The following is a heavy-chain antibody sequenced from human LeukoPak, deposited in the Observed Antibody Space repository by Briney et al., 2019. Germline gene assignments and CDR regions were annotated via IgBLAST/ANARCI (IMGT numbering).Heavy chain of an antibody. D-gene: IGHD3-10*01. V-gene: IGHV5-51*01. Sequence: GASLQISFQGSGYRFTSYWIGWVRQMPGKGLEWMGIIYPGDSDTRYSPSFQGQVTISADKSISTAYLQWSSLKASDTAMYYCARRYGSGSSPTLDYWGQGTLVTVSS. J-gene: IGHJ4*02. CDR2: IYPGDSDT. CDR3: ARRYGSGSSPTLDY. CDR1: GYRFTSYW.